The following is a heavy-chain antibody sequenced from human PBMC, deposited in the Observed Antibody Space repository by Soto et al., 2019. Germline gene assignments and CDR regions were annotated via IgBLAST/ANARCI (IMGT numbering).Heavy chain of an antibody. Sequence: GGALRLSCAASGFTFSSYAMSWVRQAPGKGLEWVSAISGSGGNTYYADSVKGRFTISRDNSKNTLYLQMNSLRAEDTALYYRAKGRSYYYYYGVDVWGQGTTVTVSS. J-gene: IGHJ6*02. CDR3: AKGRSYYYYYGVDV. CDR2: ISGSGGNT. CDR1: GFTFSSYA. V-gene: IGHV3-23*01.